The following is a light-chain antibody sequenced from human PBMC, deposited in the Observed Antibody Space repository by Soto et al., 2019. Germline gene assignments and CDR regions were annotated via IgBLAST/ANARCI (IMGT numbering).Light chain of an antibody. CDR3: QQLNSYLLT. CDR2: AAS. Sequence: DIQMTQSPSSLSASVGDRVTITCQASQDISNYLNWYQQKPGKAPKLLIYAASTLQSGVPSRFSGSGSGTDFTLTISSLQPEDFATYYCQQLNSYLLTFGPGTKVDIK. CDR1: QDISNY. V-gene: IGKV1-9*01. J-gene: IGKJ3*01.